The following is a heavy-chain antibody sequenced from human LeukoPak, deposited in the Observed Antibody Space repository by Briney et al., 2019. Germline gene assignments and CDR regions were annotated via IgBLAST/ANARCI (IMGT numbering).Heavy chain of an antibody. D-gene: IGHD1-26*01. J-gene: IGHJ4*02. Sequence: SETLSLTCTVSGGSISGSSYYWGWIRQPPGKGLEWIGRIYTSGSTTYNSSLKSRVTISLDTSKNHFSLRLSSVTAADTAVYYCARDREVGATGYYFDYWGQGTLVTVSS. CDR3: ARDREVGATGYYFDY. CDR2: IYTSGST. CDR1: GGSISGSSYY. V-gene: IGHV4-61*02.